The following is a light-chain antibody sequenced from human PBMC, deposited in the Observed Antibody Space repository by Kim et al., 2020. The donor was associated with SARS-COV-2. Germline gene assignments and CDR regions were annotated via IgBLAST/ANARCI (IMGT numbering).Light chain of an antibody. CDR3: QQYGVSGPWT. J-gene: IGKJ1*01. V-gene: IGKV3-20*01. Sequence: EFVLTQSPGTLSLSPGERATLSCRASQSLSSSYLAWYQQKPGQAPRLLIYGASRRATGIPDRFSGSGSGTDFTLTISRLEPEDFAVYYCQQYGVSGPWTFGQGNKVDIK. CDR1: QSLSSSY. CDR2: GAS.